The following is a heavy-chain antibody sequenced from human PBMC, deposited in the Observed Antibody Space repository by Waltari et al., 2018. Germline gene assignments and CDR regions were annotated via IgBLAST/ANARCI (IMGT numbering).Heavy chain of an antibody. J-gene: IGHJ3*01. Sequence: QLQLQESGPRLVRPSETLSLICRVSGVSITSNRHYCAWIRQSPGQGLAWIGTVSYSGTTDISPSLKSRVSVSRDTSKNQVSLILGSVTAADMAVYYCATYIGASVGTAAFDVWGQGTMVTVSS. D-gene: IGHD5-12*01. CDR3: ATYIGASVGTAAFDV. CDR2: VSYSGTT. V-gene: IGHV4-39*01. CDR1: GVSITSNRHY.